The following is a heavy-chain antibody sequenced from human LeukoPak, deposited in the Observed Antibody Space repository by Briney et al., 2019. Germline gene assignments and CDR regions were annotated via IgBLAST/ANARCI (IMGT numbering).Heavy chain of an antibody. D-gene: IGHD1-14*01. CDR2: IGPTGFDR. Sequence: SGGSLRLSCTTSGLTFSTSGFNWVRQAPGKGLEWVASIGPTGFDRYHADSIKGRFTISRDNANNFLYLQMDSLRAEDTAVYYCATETNGRHYDYWGQGTLLTVSS. V-gene: IGHV3-21*06. CDR1: GLTFSTSG. J-gene: IGHJ4*02. CDR3: ATETNGRHYDY.